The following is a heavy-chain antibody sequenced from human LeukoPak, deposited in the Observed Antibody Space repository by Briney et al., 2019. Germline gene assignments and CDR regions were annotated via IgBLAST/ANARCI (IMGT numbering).Heavy chain of an antibody. J-gene: IGHJ5*02. CDR1: GFIYSDYL. Sequence: GGSLRLSCAASGFIYSDYLMSWVRQAPGKGLEWVANIKTDGSEKYYVDSVKGRFTISRDNAKNSLYLQMSSLRAEDTAVYYCARGGWRPDPWGQGTLVTVSS. V-gene: IGHV3-7*01. CDR3: ARGGWRPDP. D-gene: IGHD6-19*01. CDR2: IKTDGSEK.